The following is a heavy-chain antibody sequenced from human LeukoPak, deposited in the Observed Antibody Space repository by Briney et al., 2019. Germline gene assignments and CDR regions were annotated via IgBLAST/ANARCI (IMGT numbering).Heavy chain of an antibody. J-gene: IGHJ4*02. CDR1: GFTFDDYA. Sequence: PGGSLRLSCAASGFTFDDYAMHWVRQAPGKGLEWVSGISWNSGSIGYADSVKGRFTISRDNAKNSLYLQMNSLRAEDTAVYYCARSDAPMDKHFDYWGQGTLVTVSS. D-gene: IGHD3-10*01. V-gene: IGHV3-9*01. CDR2: ISWNSGSI. CDR3: ARSDAPMDKHFDY.